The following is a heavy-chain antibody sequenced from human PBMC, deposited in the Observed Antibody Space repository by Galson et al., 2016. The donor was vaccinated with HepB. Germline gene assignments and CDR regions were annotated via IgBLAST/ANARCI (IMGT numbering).Heavy chain of an antibody. J-gene: IGHJ3*02. Sequence: SETLSLTCTVSSGSISSSRYSWGWIRQPPGKGLEWIGSVYYSRTAYYDPSLKLRASITVDTSTNHFSLRLSSVTAADTAVYYCASHCGGDCYNNVADAFDIWGRGTMVTVSS. CDR2: VYYSRTA. D-gene: IGHD2-21*01. CDR1: SGSISSSRYS. CDR3: ASHCGGDCYNNVADAFDI. V-gene: IGHV4-39*02.